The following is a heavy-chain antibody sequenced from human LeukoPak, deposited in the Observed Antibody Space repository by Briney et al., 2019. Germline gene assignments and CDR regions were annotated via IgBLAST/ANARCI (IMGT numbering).Heavy chain of an antibody. Sequence: GGSLRLSCAASGFTFSSYAMSWVRQAPGKGLEWVSAISGSGGSTYYADSVKGRFTISRDNSKNTLYLQMNSLRAEDTAVYYCAKDRGGYYYDSSGYYNYWSQGTLVTVSS. V-gene: IGHV3-23*01. CDR2: ISGSGGST. J-gene: IGHJ4*02. D-gene: IGHD3-22*01. CDR1: GFTFSSYA. CDR3: AKDRGGYYYDSSGYYNY.